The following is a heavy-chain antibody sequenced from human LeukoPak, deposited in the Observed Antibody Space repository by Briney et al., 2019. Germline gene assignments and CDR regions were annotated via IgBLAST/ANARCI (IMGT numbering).Heavy chain of an antibody. CDR3: ARDALRGWFDP. CDR2: IWYDGSNK. CDR1: GFTFSSYG. J-gene: IGHJ5*02. Sequence: GRSLRLSCAASGFTFSSYGMHWVRQAPGKGLEWVAVIWYDGSNKYYADSVKGRFTISRDNSKNTLYLQMNSLRAEDTAVYYCARDALRGWFDPWGQGTLVTVSS. V-gene: IGHV3-33*01.